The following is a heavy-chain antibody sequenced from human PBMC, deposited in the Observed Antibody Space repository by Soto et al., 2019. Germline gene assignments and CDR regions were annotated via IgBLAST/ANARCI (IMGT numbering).Heavy chain of an antibody. D-gene: IGHD6-13*01. V-gene: IGHV3-74*01. Sequence: EVQLVESGGGLVQPGGSPRLSCAASGFAFDSYWMHWVRQVPGESPVWVSRIDYDGTTTAYADSVKGRFTISRDNAKNTLYLQMNSLRVEDTALYYCTRGPRPSSAGTGAYWGQGTLVTVSS. J-gene: IGHJ4*02. CDR2: IDYDGTTT. CDR1: GFAFDSYW. CDR3: TRGPRPSSAGTGAY.